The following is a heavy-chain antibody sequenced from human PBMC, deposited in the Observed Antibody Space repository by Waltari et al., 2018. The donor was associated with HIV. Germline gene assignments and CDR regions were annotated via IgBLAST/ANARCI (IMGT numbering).Heavy chain of an antibody. V-gene: IGHV4-39*01. D-gene: IGHD2-21*02. J-gene: IGHJ5*02. CDR1: GDSISSSSYY. Sequence: QLQLQESGPGLVKPSETLSLTCTVSGDSISSSSYYWGWIRPPPGKGLEWIGSISYSGRTYYNPSLKSRVTISVDTSKNQFSLKLSSVTAADTAVYYCARRAVVVTAKGPFDPWGQGTLVTVSS. CDR2: ISYSGRT. CDR3: ARRAVVVTAKGPFDP.